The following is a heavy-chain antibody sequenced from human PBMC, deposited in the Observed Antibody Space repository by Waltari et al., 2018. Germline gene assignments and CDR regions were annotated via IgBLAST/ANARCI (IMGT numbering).Heavy chain of an antibody. CDR1: GGSSSGYY. J-gene: IGHJ4*02. Sequence: QVQLQQWGAGLLKPSYTLSLTCAVSGGSSSGYYWNLIRQRPGKGLEWIGEINHSGSTNYNTSLKSRVTISVDTSKNQFSLKLSFVTAADTAVYYCARGGRITIFGVNYWGQGTLVTVSS. D-gene: IGHD3-3*01. CDR2: INHSGST. V-gene: IGHV4-34*01. CDR3: ARGGRITIFGVNY.